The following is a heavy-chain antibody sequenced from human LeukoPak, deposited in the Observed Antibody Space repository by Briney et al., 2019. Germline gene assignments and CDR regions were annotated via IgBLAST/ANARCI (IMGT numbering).Heavy chain of an antibody. CDR3: ARDFRVEHIVVVPAAMPANSSSWPLDH. CDR1: GFTFSSYW. Sequence: GGSLRLSCAASGFTFSSYWMSWVRQALGKGMEWVANIKQDGSEKYYVDSVKGRFTISRDNAKNSLYLQMNSLRAEDTAVYYCARDFRVEHIVVVPAAMPANSSSWPLDHWGQGTLVTVSS. J-gene: IGHJ4*02. CDR2: IKQDGSEK. D-gene: IGHD2-2*01. V-gene: IGHV3-7*01.